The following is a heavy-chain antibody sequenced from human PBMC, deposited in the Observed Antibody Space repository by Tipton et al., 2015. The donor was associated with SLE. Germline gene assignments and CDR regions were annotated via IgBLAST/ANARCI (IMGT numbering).Heavy chain of an antibody. CDR2: ISSSSSYI. Sequence: GSLRLSCAASGFTFSSYSMNWVRQAPGKGLEWVSSISSSSSYIYYADSVKGRFTISRDNAKNSLYLQMNSLRAEDTAVYYCAREEDEDHYFDYWGQGTLVTVSS. CDR3: AREEDEDHYFDY. CDR1: GFTFSSYS. D-gene: IGHD2-15*01. V-gene: IGHV3-21*01. J-gene: IGHJ4*02.